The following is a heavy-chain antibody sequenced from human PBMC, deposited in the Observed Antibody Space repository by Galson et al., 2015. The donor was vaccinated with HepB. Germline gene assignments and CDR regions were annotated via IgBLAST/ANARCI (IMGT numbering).Heavy chain of an antibody. D-gene: IGHD2-2*02. CDR3: ARGAISKYQLLYGKYYYYYMDV. CDR2: ISYDGSNK. Sequence: SLRLSCAASGFTFSSYAMHWVRQAPGKGLEWVAVISYDGSNKYYADSVKGRFTISRDNSKNTLYLQMNSLRAEDTAVYYCARGAISKYQLLYGKYYYYYMDVWCKGSTVTVSS. V-gene: IGHV3-30-3*01. J-gene: IGHJ6*03. CDR1: GFTFSSYA.